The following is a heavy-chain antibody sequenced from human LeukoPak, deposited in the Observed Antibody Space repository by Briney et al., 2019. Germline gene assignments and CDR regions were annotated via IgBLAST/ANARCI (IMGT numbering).Heavy chain of an antibody. CDR1: GFTFSSYG. Sequence: GGSLRLSCAASGFTFSSYGMHWVRQAPGKGLEWAAVIWYDGSNKYYADSVKGRFTISRDNSKNTLYLQMNSLRAEDTAVYYCARVQGDWWELSYFDYWGQGTLVTVSS. CDR3: ARVQGDWWELSYFDY. J-gene: IGHJ4*02. D-gene: IGHD1-26*01. CDR2: IWYDGSNK. V-gene: IGHV3-33*01.